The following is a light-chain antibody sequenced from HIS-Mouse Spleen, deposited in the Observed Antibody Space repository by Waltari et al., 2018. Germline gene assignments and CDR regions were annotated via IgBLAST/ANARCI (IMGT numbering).Light chain of an antibody. CDR2: AAS. Sequence: DIQLTPSPSFLSASVGERVTITCRDSQGISSYLAWYQQKPGKAPKLLIYAASTLQSGVPSRFSGSGSGTEFTLTISSLQPEDFATYYCQQLNSYPPTFGQGTKVEIK. CDR1: QGISSY. J-gene: IGKJ1*01. CDR3: QQLNSYPPT. V-gene: IGKV1-9*01.